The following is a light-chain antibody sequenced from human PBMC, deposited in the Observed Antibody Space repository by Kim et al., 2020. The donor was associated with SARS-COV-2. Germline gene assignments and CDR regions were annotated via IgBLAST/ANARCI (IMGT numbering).Light chain of an antibody. Sequence: AIRMTQSPSSFSASVGDRVTITCRASQGISSYLAWYQQKPGKAPKLLIYAASTLQSGVPSRFSGSGSGTDFTLTISSLQPEDFATYYCQQYNSFPWTFGPGTKVDIK. J-gene: IGKJ1*01. CDR2: AAS. V-gene: IGKV1-8*01. CDR3: QQYNSFPWT. CDR1: QGISSY.